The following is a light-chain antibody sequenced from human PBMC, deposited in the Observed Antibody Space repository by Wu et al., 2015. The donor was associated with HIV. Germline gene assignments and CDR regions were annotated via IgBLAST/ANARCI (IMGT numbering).Light chain of an antibody. CDR1: QSISSW. J-gene: IGKJ1*01. V-gene: IGKV1-5*03. Sequence: DIQMTQSPSTLSASVGDRVTITCRASQSISSWLAWYQQKPGKAPKLLIYKASSLESGVPSRFSGSGSGTEFTLTISSLQPDDFAIYYCQQRVHHSWTFGQGTKVEMK. CDR3: QQRVHHSWT. CDR2: KAS.